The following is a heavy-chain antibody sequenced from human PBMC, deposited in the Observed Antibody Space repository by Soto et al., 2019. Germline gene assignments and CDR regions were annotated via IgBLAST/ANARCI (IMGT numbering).Heavy chain of an antibody. CDR3: ARGRSGWYSESLFDY. CDR1: GYAFTIYG. D-gene: IGHD6-19*01. Sequence: ASVEFSCKASGYAFTIYGISWVRQAPGQGLEWMGWISAYNGNTNYAQKLQVGVTMTTDTSTSTAYMELRSLRSDDTAVYYCARGRSGWYSESLFDYCGQGTLVTVSS. J-gene: IGHJ4*02. V-gene: IGHV1-18*04. CDR2: ISAYNGNT.